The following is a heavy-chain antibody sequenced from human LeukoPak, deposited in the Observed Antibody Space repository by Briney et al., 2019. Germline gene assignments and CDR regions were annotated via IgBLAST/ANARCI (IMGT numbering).Heavy chain of an antibody. V-gene: IGHV1-18*01. CDR2: ISAYNGNT. Sequence: ASVKVSCKASGYTFTSYSISWVRQAPGQGLEWMGWISAYNGNTNYAQNLQGRVTMTTDTSTSTAYMELRSLRSDDTAVYFCARSFGSGYDYYYYFMDVWGKGTTVTVSS. CDR3: ARSFGSGYDYYYYFMDV. CDR1: GYTFTSYS. D-gene: IGHD5-12*01. J-gene: IGHJ6*03.